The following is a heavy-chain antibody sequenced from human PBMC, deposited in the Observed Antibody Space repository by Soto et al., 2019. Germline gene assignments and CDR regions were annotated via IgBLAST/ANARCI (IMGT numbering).Heavy chain of an antibody. J-gene: IGHJ5*02. Sequence: GGSLRLSCAASGFTFSSYWMSWVRQAPGKGLEWVANIKQDGSEKYYVDSVKGRFTISRDNAKNSLYLQMNSLRAEDTAVYYCARDISSSGSNWFDPWGQGTLVTVSS. CDR1: GFTFSSYW. CDR3: ARDISSSGSNWFDP. D-gene: IGHD6-19*01. V-gene: IGHV3-7*01. CDR2: IKQDGSEK.